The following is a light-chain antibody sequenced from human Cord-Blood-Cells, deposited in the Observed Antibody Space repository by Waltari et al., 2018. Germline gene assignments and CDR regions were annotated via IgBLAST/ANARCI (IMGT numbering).Light chain of an antibody. CDR2: EGS. J-gene: IGLJ1*01. Sequence: QSALTQPASVSGSPGQSITISCTGTSSDVGSYNLVSWYQQHPGKAPKLMIYEGSKRPSGVSNRFSGSKSGNTASLTISGLQAEDEADYYCCSYAGSSTFYVFG. CDR3: CSYAGSSTFYV. CDR1: SSDVGSYNL. V-gene: IGLV2-23*03.